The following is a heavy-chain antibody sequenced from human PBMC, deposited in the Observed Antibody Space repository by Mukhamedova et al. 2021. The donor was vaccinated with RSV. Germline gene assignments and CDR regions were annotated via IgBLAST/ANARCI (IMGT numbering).Heavy chain of an antibody. V-gene: IGHV3-23*01. J-gene: IGHJ5*02. CDR3: AKEPNP. Sequence: EWVSTISESGGSTYYADSVKGRFTISRDNSKNTLYMQMNSLRAEDTAVYYCAKEPNPWGQGTLVTVSS. CDR2: ISESGGST.